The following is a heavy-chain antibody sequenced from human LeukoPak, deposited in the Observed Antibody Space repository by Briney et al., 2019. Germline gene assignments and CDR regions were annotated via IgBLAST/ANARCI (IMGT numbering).Heavy chain of an antibody. J-gene: IGHJ6*04. CDR1: GFTFSTYG. D-gene: IGHD1-26*01. Sequence: GGSLRLSCAASGFTFSTYGIHWVRQAPGKGLEWVGVISDDGSNKYYADSVKGRFTISRDNSKNKLYLQMNSLRVEDTAVYYCAKAIGGTFYRNSYYYYGLDVWGKGTTVTVSS. CDR2: ISDDGSNK. V-gene: IGHV3-30*18. CDR3: AKAIGGTFYRNSYYYYGLDV.